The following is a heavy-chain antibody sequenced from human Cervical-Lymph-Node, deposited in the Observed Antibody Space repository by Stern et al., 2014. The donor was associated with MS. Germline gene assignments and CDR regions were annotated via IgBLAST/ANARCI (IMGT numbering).Heavy chain of an antibody. Sequence: QVQLVQSGAEVKKPGASVKVSCKASGYTFITYGISWVRQAPGQGLEWMGWVSAYNGDTIYAQKLQDRVTMTTDTSTSTAYMELGSLRSDDTAFYYCARQGGYGGDSVAWYFDLWGRGTLVTVSS. CDR1: GYTFITYG. D-gene: IGHD4-23*01. V-gene: IGHV1-18*01. CDR3: ARQGGYGGDSVAWYFDL. J-gene: IGHJ2*01. CDR2: VSAYNGDT.